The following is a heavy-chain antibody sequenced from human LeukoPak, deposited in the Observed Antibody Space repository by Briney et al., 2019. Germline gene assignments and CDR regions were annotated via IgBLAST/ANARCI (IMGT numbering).Heavy chain of an antibody. V-gene: IGHV4-4*07. CDR2: IYTSGRT. CDR3: ARLSTVTTSFDY. J-gene: IGHJ4*02. D-gene: IGHD4-11*01. CDR1: GGSISYYY. Sequence: SETLSLTCTVSGGSISYYYWNWIRQPAGKGLEWIGRIYTSGRTYYNPSLKSRVSMSVDTSRNQFSLKLSSVTAADTAVYYCARLSTVTTSFDYWGQGTLVTVSS.